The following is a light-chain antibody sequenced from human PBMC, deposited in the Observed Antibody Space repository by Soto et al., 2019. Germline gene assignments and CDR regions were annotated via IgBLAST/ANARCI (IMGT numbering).Light chain of an antibody. V-gene: IGLV2-23*01. CDR3: CSYGGTTVV. J-gene: IGLJ2*01. CDR1: SSDVGRYKL. CDR2: EAA. Sequence: QSVLTQPASVSGSPGQSITISCTGTSSDVGRYKLVSWYQQHPGKAPKLMIYEAAKRPSGVSDRFSASKSGNTASLTISGLQAEDEADYYCCSYGGTTVVFGGGTKLTVL.